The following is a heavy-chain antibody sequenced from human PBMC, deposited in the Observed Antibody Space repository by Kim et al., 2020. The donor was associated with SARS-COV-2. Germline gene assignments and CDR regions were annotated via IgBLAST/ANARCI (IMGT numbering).Heavy chain of an antibody. Sequence: VKGRFNISRDKSKNTLSLQMNSLRAEDTAVNYCAKDAALSSGWYYDYYFDYWGQGTLVTVSS. V-gene: IGHV3-23*01. D-gene: IGHD6-19*01. J-gene: IGHJ4*02. CDR3: AKDAALSSGWYYDYYFDY.